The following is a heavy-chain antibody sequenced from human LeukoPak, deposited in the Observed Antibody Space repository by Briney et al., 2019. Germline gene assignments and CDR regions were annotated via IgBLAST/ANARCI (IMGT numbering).Heavy chain of an antibody. D-gene: IGHD4-23*01. J-gene: IGHJ5*02. CDR2: VYYSGTY. CDR1: GGSITINY. Sequence: SETLSLTCTVSGGSITINYWSWIPQPPGKGLEWIGYVYYSGTYNYSPSLKSRVTISVDTSKNQFSLKLSSVTAAEKAVYYCARRHYGGNSAWFDPWGQGTLVTV. V-gene: IGHV4-59*08. CDR3: ARRHYGGNSAWFDP.